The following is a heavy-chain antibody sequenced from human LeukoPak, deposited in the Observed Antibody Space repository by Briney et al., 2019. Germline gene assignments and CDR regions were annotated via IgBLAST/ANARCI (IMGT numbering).Heavy chain of an antibody. Sequence: ASVKVSCKASGYTFTSYYMHWVRQAPGQGLEWMGIINPSGGSTSYAQKFQGRVTMTRDTSISTAYMELSRLRSDDTAVYYCAREVMITFGGVIARAFDYWGQGTLVTVSS. CDR3: AREVMITFGGVIARAFDY. CDR2: INPSGGST. V-gene: IGHV1-46*01. CDR1: GYTFTSYY. J-gene: IGHJ4*02. D-gene: IGHD3-16*02.